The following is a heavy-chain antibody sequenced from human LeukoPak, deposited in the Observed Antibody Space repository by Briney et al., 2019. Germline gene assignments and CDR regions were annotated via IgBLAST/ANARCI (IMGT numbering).Heavy chain of an antibody. CDR1: GGSISSGGYY. Sequence: SQTLSLTCTVSGGSISSGGYYWSWIRQHPGKGLEWIGYIYYSGSTYYNPSLKSRVTISVDTSKNQFSLKLSSVTAADTAVYYCARASRWLQIQGYFDYWGQGTLVTVSS. D-gene: IGHD5-24*01. CDR3: ARASRWLQIQGYFDY. J-gene: IGHJ4*02. CDR2: IYYSGST. V-gene: IGHV4-31*03.